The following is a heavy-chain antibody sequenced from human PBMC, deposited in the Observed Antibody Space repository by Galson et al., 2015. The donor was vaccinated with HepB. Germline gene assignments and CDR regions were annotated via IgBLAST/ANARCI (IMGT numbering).Heavy chain of an antibody. D-gene: IGHD6-19*01. Sequence: SETLSLTCAVYGGSFSGYCWSWIRQPPGKGLEWIGEINHSGSTNYNPSLKSRVTISVDTSKNQFSLKLSSVTAADTAVYYCARGYSSGWYEDYWGQGTLVTVSS. V-gene: IGHV4-34*01. CDR2: INHSGST. CDR1: GGSFSGYC. CDR3: ARGYSSGWYEDY. J-gene: IGHJ4*02.